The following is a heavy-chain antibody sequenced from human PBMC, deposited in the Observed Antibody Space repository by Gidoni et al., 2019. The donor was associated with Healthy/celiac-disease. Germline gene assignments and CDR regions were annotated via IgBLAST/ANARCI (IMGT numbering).Heavy chain of an antibody. J-gene: IGHJ3*02. CDR2: SNPNSGGT. Sequence: QVQLVQSGAEVTNPGASVTVSCMASAYPFTGYYMHWVRQALGQVLVWMGWSNPNSGGTTYAQKFKGMVTMIRDTSISTAYMELSRLGSDDTAVYYGARGGRGVNDAFDIWGQGTMVTVSS. D-gene: IGHD3-10*01. CDR3: ARGGRGVNDAFDI. CDR1: AYPFTGYY. V-gene: IGHV1-2*02.